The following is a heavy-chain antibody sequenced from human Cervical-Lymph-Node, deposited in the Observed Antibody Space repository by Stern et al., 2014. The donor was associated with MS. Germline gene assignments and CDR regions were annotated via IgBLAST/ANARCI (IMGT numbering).Heavy chain of an antibody. Sequence: QVQLGQSGAEVKKPGASVTVSCNVAGYPLSELAMHWLRQLPTRGLEWMGQIDPRDGETVYAQQFQGRLSMTEDTSPGTASLRLTALRSEDTAVYDCATERGVKWGPGTRVTVPS. CDR2: IDPRDGET. V-gene: IGHV1-24*01. J-gene: IGHJ4*02. CDR3: ATERGVK. D-gene: IGHD3-10*01. CDR1: GYPLSELA.